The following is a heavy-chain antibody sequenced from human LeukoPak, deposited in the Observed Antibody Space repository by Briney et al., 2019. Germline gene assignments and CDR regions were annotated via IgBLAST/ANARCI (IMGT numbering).Heavy chain of an antibody. CDR2: IYYSGST. J-gene: IGHJ6*03. D-gene: IGHD4-17*01. V-gene: IGHV4-59*08. CDR1: GGSISSYY. CDR3: ARHVLMTTVTQPYYYYMDV. Sequence: SETLSLTCTVSGGSISSYYWSWIRQPPGKGLEWIGYIYYSGSTNYNPSLKSRVTISVDTSKNQFSLKLSSVTAAGTAVYYCARHVLMTTVTQPYYYYMDVWGKGTTVTVSS.